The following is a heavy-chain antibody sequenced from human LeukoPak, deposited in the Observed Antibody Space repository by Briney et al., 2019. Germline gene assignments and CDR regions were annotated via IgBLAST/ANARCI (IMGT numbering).Heavy chain of an antibody. CDR3: ARVPVFQPYYYFDY. D-gene: IGHD2-21*01. CDR2: INSDGSST. J-gene: IGHJ4*02. Sequence: GGSLRLSCAASGFTFSSYLMHWVRQAPGKGLVWVSRINSDGSSTSYADSVKGRFTISRDNAKNTLYLQMNSLRAEDTAVYYCARVPVFQPYYYFDYWGQGTLVTVSS. V-gene: IGHV3-74*01. CDR1: GFTFSSYL.